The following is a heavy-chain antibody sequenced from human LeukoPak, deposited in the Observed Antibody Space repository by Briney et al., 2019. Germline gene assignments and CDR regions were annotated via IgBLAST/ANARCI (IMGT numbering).Heavy chain of an antibody. J-gene: IGHJ4*02. V-gene: IGHV1-3*01. CDR3: AREDTAFHY. D-gene: IGHD5-18*01. CDR2: INAGNGDT. Sequence: ASVKVSCKASGYTFTSYAMHWVRQAPGQRLEWMGWINAGNGDTKYSQRLQGRVTISRDTSASTAYMELSSLRSEDTAVYYCAREDTAFHYWGRGPLVTVSS. CDR1: GYTFTSYA.